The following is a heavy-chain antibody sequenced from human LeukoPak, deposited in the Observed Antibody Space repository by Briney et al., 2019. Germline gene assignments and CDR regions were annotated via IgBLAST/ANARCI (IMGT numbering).Heavy chain of an antibody. J-gene: IGHJ4*02. Sequence: GGSLRLSCAASGFTFSSYAMSWVRQAPGKGLEWVSAISGSGGSTYYADSVKGRFTISRDNSKNTLYLQMNSLRAEDTAVYYCAKDWDMVRGVIILFDYWGQGTLVTVSS. D-gene: IGHD3-10*01. CDR2: ISGSGGST. CDR1: GFTFSSYA. CDR3: AKDWDMVRGVIILFDY. V-gene: IGHV3-23*01.